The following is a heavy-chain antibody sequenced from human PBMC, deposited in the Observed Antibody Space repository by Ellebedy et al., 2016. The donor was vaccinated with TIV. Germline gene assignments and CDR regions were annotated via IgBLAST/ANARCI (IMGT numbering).Heavy chain of an antibody. J-gene: IGHJ4*02. CDR1: GGSISSYY. CDR2: IYYSGST. Sequence: MPGGSLRLSCTVSGGSISSYYWSWIRQPPGKGLEWIGYIYYSGSTNYNPSLKSRVTISVDTSKNQFSLKLSSVTAADTAVYYCARGDGYNSGIDYWGQGTLVTVSS. CDR3: ARGDGYNSGIDY. V-gene: IGHV4-59*01. D-gene: IGHD5-24*01.